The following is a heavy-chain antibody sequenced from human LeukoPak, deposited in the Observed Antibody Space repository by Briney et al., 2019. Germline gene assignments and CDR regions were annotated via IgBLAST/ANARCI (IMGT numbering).Heavy chain of an antibody. CDR2: IYPRDGSI. V-gene: IGHV1-46*01. CDR1: GYTFTSNY. CDR3: ARDQEGFDY. J-gene: IGHJ4*02. Sequence: GASVKVSCKASGYTFTSNYIHWVRQAPGQGLEWMGMIYPRDGSISYAQKFQGRATVTRDTSTSTVHMELSGLRSEDTAVYYCARDQEGFDYWGQGTLVTVSS.